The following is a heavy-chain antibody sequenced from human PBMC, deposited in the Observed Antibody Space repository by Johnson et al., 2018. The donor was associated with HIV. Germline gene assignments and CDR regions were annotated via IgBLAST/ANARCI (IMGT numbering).Heavy chain of an antibody. V-gene: IGHV3-7*01. CDR1: GFTFSNYA. J-gene: IGHJ3*02. CDR3: ASGEDYGGNYGAFDS. D-gene: IGHD4-23*01. Sequence: VQLVESGGGVVQPGRSLRLSCAASGFTFSNYAMHWVRQAPGKGLEWVANIKQDGSEKYYVDSVKGRFTISRDNAKNSLYLQMNSLRAEDTAVYYCASGEDYGGNYGAFDSWGRGTMVTVSS. CDR2: IKQDGSEK.